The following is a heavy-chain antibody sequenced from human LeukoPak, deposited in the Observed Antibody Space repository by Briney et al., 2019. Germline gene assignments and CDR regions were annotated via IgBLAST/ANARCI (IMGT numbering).Heavy chain of an antibody. CDR3: ARADSSIAARLSRSSIFNYYYYMDV. CDR1: GFTFISCW. J-gene: IGHJ6*03. D-gene: IGHD6-6*01. CDR2: IKQDGSEK. Sequence: PGGSLRLSCAASGFTFISCWMSWVRQAPGKGLEWVANIKQDGSEKYYVDSVKGRFTISRDNAKNSLYLQMNSLRAEDTTVYYCARADSSIAARLSRSSIFNYYYYMDVWGKGTTVTVSS. V-gene: IGHV3-7*01.